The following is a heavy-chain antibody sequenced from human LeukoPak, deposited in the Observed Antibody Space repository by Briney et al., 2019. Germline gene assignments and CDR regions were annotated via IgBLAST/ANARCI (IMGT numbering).Heavy chain of an antibody. CDR2: TYYRSKWHN. CDR1: GDTVSSISAA. D-gene: IGHD6-19*01. J-gene: IGHJ4*02. Sequence: SQTLSLTCAISGDTVSSISAAWSWIRQSPSRGLEWLGRTYYRSKWHNDYAASLKSRISINPDTSKNQFSLQLNSVTPDDTAAYYCAREVAGSFDYWGQGTPVTVSS. CDR3: AREVAGSFDY. V-gene: IGHV6-1*01.